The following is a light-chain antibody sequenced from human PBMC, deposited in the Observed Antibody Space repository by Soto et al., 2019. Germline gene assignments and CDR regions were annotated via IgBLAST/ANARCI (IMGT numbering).Light chain of an antibody. CDR2: RTS. J-gene: IGKJ1*01. V-gene: IGKV3-20*01. CDR3: QHYGNSLWT. Sequence: EIVLTQSPGTLSLSPGERATLSGRASESVSSSFLTWYQQKPGQAPRLLIYRTSNRVTGIPDRFSGSGSGTDFTLTISRLEPEDFAVYFCQHYGNSLWTFGQGTKV. CDR1: ESVSSSF.